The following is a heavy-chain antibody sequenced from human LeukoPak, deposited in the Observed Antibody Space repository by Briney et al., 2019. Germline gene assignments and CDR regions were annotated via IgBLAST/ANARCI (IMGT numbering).Heavy chain of an antibody. V-gene: IGHV4-59*08. J-gene: IGHJ4*02. CDR2: IDYSGGT. CDR1: GDSISTYY. CDR3: ARHGGSYSLDY. D-gene: IGHD1-26*01. Sequence: SETLSLTCTVSGDSISTYYWSWIRQPPGKGLEWIGYIDYSGGTNYNPSLKSRVTIPVDTSKSQFSLKLNSVTTADTAVFYCARHGGSYSLDYWGQGTLVTVSS.